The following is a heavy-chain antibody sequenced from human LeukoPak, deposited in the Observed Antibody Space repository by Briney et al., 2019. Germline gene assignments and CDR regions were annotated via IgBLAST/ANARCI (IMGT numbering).Heavy chain of an antibody. V-gene: IGHV4-59*01. D-gene: IGHD3-3*01. CDR2: IYNSGGT. CDR1: GASISSYY. Sequence: SETLSLTCTVSGASISSYYWSWIRQPPGKGLEWIGYIYNSGGTNYNPSLNSRVTISVDTSKNQFSLKLSSVTAADTAVYYCARVAYYDFWSGGLYAFDIWGQGTMVTVSS. CDR3: ARVAYYDFWSGGLYAFDI. J-gene: IGHJ3*02.